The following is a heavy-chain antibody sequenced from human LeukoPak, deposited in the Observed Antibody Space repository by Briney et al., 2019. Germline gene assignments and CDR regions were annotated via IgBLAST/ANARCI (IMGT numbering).Heavy chain of an antibody. Sequence: QPGGSLRLSCAASGFTVSNKYMSWVRQAPGKGLEWVSVIYSGGDTYYADSVKGRFTISRDNSKNTLYLQMNSLRAEDTAVYYCARGRTDDYGDYFDYWGQGTLVTVSS. V-gene: IGHV3-66*01. D-gene: IGHD4-17*01. J-gene: IGHJ4*02. CDR2: IYSGGDT. CDR3: ARGRTDDYGDYFDY. CDR1: GFTVSNKY.